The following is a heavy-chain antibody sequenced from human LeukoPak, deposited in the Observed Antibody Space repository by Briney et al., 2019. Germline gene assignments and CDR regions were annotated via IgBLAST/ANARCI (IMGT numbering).Heavy chain of an antibody. J-gene: IGHJ4*02. CDR3: ARRRISFRDDRCYALGFFDY. CDR1: GYSFTTYW. V-gene: IGHV5-10-1*01. D-gene: IGHD5-24*01. CDR2: IDPSDSDT. Sequence: GESLRISCKGSGYSFTTYWISWVRQMPGKGLEWMGTIDPSDSDTNYSPSFQGHVTISVDKSISTAYLQWSLKASATAMYYCARRRISFRDDRCYALGFFDYWGQGTLVTVSS.